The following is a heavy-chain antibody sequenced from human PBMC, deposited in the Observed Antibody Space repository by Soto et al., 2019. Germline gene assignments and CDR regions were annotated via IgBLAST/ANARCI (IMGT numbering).Heavy chain of an antibody. D-gene: IGHD2-8*01. CDR2: ISGYNGDA. CDR1: GYTFTRYG. Sequence: GASVKVSCKASGYTFTRYGISWVRQAPGQGLEWMGWISGYNGDANYAQRFQGRVSMTIDTSTTTAYMELRTLTPDDTAVYYCAKNGQPPYYYYGLDVWGQATTVTVSS. CDR3: AKNGQPPYYYYGLDV. V-gene: IGHV1-18*01. J-gene: IGHJ6*02.